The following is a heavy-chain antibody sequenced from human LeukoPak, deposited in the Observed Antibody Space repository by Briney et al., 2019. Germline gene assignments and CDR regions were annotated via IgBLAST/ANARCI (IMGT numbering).Heavy chain of an antibody. J-gene: IGHJ4*02. D-gene: IGHD6-6*01. CDR2: ISETGST. Sequence: PSQTLALTCTVSGGSISGYYWGWMRQRPGRGLQWIGFISETGSTDYNPPLERRMTMSVDNSRTQVSLRVRYATAAGTAIYYWARHRRKYTREYHFDSWGQGILVSVSS. V-gene: IGHV4-31*02. CDR3: ARHRRKYTREYHFDS. CDR1: GGSISGYY.